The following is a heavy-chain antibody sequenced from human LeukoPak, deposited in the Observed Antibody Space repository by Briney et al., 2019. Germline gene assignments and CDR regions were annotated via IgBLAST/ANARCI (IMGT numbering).Heavy chain of an antibody. V-gene: IGHV1-2*02. CDR3: ARGLMRSSTSVGY. Sequence: GASGKLSCKASGYTFTGYYMHWVRQAPGQGLEGMGWINPNSGGTKYAQKFQGRVTMTRDTSISTAYRELSRLRSDDTAVYYCARGLMRSSTSVGYWGQGTLVTVSS. J-gene: IGHJ4*02. D-gene: IGHD2-2*01. CDR2: INPNSGGT. CDR1: GYTFTGYY.